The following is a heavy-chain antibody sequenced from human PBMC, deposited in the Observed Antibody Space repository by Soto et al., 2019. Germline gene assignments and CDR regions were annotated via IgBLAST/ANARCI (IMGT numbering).Heavy chain of an antibody. CDR2: ARNEANSYTT. Sequence: EVQLVESGGGLVQPGGSLRLSCAASGFTFSDHYMDWVRQAPGKGLEWVARARNEANSYTTEYAASVKGRFTISRDDSKKSLYLQMDSLKTDDTAVYYCARAGCRVGNCPPLFDYWGRGTLVTVSS. CDR1: GFTFSDHY. J-gene: IGHJ4*02. D-gene: IGHD2-15*01. V-gene: IGHV3-72*01. CDR3: ARAGCRVGNCPPLFDY.